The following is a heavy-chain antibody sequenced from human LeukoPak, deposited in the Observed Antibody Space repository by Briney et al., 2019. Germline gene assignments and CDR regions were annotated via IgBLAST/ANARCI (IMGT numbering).Heavy chain of an antibody. V-gene: IGHV1-46*01. Sequence: GASVRVSCKASGYTFTIYYMHWVRQAPGQGLEWMGIINPSGGSTSYAQKFQGRVTMTRDMATSTVYMELSSLRSEDTAVYYCARDRSGYDRVFDYWGQGTLVTVSS. CDR1: GYTFTIYY. D-gene: IGHD5-12*01. CDR3: ARDRSGYDRVFDY. CDR2: INPSGGST. J-gene: IGHJ4*02.